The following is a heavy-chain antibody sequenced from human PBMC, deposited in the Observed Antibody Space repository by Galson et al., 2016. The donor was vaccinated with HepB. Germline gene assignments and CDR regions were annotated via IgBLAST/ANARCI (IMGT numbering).Heavy chain of an antibody. CDR2: INHSGST. CDR1: GGSFTGYF. V-gene: IGHV4-34*01. Sequence: SETLSLTCAVYGGSFTGYFWTWIRQPPGKGLEWIGEINHSGSTNYNPSLKSRVTISVDTSKNQFSLKLNSVTAADTAVYYCARGNFMATDVWGQGTTVAVSS. J-gene: IGHJ6*02. D-gene: IGHD5-24*01. CDR3: ARGNFMATDV.